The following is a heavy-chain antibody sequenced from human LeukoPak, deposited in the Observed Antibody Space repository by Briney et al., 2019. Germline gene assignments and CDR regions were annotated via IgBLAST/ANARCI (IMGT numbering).Heavy chain of an antibody. CDR1: GGTFSSYA. CDR2: IIPIFGTA. CDR3: AKSDSSGSPGSD. J-gene: IGHJ4*02. V-gene: IGHV1-69*13. D-gene: IGHD3-22*01. Sequence: GASVKVSCKASGGTFSSYAISWVRQAPGQGLEWMGGIIPIFGTANYAQKFQGRVTITADESTSTAYMELSSLRSEDTAVYYCAKSDSSGSPGSDWGQGTLVTVSS.